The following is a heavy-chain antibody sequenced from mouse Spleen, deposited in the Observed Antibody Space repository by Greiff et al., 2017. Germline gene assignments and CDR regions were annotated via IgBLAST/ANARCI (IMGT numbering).Heavy chain of an antibody. CDR1: GFSLTSYG. CDR3: ALLDSSGSGAY. D-gene: IGHD3-2*01. CDR2: IWAGGST. V-gene: IGHV2-9*02. Sequence: VKLVESGPGLVAPSQSLSITCTVSGFSLTSYGVHWVRQPPGKGLEWLGVIWAGGSTNYNSALMSRLSISKDNSKSQVFLKMNSLQTDDTAMYYCALLDSSGSGAYWGQGTLVTVSA. J-gene: IGHJ3*01.